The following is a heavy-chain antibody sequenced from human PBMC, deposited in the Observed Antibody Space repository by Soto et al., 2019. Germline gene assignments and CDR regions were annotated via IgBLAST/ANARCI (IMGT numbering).Heavy chain of an antibody. CDR3: ARDPSTSGRSGHDY. J-gene: IGHJ4*02. Sequence: QVQLVQSGAEVKKPGASVKVSCKASGYTFTNYNIGWVRQAPGQGLEWLGWINTDNGNTNYAQTVQGGVIMTTDTSTATAYMELRSLRSDDTAVYYCARDPSTSGRSGHDYWGQGTLVTVSS. CDR2: INTDNGNT. D-gene: IGHD6-25*01. V-gene: IGHV1-18*01. CDR1: GYTFTNYN.